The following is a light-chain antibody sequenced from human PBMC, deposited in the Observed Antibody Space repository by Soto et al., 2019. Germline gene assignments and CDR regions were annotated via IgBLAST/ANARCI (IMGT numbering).Light chain of an antibody. J-gene: IGKJ1*01. V-gene: IGKV1-5*01. CDR2: DAS. CDR1: QSIRTW. CDR3: QQYNSSPWT. Sequence: IPMTQSPSTLSASIGDRVTITCRARQSIRTWLAWYQQKPGKAPKLLIYDASSLESGVPSRFSGSGSGTEFSLTISRLLSDDFATYYCQQYNSSPWTFGPGTQVEIK.